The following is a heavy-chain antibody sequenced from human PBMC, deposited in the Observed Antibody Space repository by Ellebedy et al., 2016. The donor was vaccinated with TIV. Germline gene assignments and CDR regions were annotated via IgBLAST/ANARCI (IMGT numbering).Heavy chain of an antibody. V-gene: IGHV4-34*01. D-gene: IGHD7-27*01. CDR2: INHSGST. Sequence: SETLSLTXAVYGGSFSGYYWTWIRQPPGKGLEWIGEINHSGSTNYNPSLKSRIIMFVDTSKNQFSLRLSSVTAADTAVYYCARAPRGKMLGITYWGRGNLVTVSS. J-gene: IGHJ4*02. CDR3: ARAPRGKMLGITY. CDR1: GGSFSGYY.